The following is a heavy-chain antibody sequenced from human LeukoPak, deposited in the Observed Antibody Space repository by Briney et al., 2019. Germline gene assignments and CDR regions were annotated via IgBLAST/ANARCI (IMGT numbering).Heavy chain of an antibody. Sequence: ASVKVSCKASGYTFTSYCISWVRQAPEQGLEGIGWISAYNGNTNYAQKLQGRVTMTTDTSTSTAYMELRSLRSDDTAVYYCARTAMVRPNDYWGQGTLVTVSS. CDR3: ARTAMVRPNDY. D-gene: IGHD5-18*01. CDR2: ISAYNGNT. J-gene: IGHJ4*02. V-gene: IGHV1-18*01. CDR1: GYTFTSYC.